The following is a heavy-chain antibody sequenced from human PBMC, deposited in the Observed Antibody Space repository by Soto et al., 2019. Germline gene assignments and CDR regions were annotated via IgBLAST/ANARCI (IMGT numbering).Heavy chain of an antibody. V-gene: IGHV3-30*18. CDR1: GFTFSSYG. J-gene: IGHJ4*02. CDR3: AKSGSYYLDY. CDR2: ISYDGSNK. D-gene: IGHD3-10*01. Sequence: GASLRLSCAASGFTFSSYGMHWVRQAPGKGLEWVAVISYDGSNKYYADSVKGRFTISRDNSKNTLYLQMNSLRAEDTAVYYCAKSGSYYLDYWGQGTLVTVSS.